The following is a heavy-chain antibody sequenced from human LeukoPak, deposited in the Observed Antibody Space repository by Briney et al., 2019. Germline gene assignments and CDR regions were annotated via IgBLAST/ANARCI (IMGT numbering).Heavy chain of an antibody. Sequence: TETLSLTCAVSSSSITSDCYWGWIRQPPVKGLEWIGSIHHSGSTYYNPSLKSRVTIAVDTSKNQFSLNLNSVTAADTAMYYCVRLRNRSRNYYYYYMDVWGKGTTLTVSS. CDR2: IHHSGST. CDR3: VRLRNRSRNYYYYYMDV. D-gene: IGHD3-16*02. CDR1: SSSITSDCY. V-gene: IGHV4-38-2*01. J-gene: IGHJ6*03.